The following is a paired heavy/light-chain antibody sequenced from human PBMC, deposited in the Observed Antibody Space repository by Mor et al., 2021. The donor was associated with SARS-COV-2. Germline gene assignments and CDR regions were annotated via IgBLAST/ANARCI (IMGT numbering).Heavy chain of an antibody. Sequence: QVQLAESGGGVVPPGGSLRLSCAASGFVFSSYGMHWVRQAPGKGLEWVASMSYDEKNEHYADSVKGRFTISRDNSKKTLFLLMSSLRHEDTSVYYCAKDIVRKYYYDSRGQTYYYNYVMDVWGHGTAVIVSS. J-gene: IGHJ6*02. CDR2: MSYDEKNE. V-gene: IGHV3-30*18. CDR3: AKDIVRKYYYDSRGQTYYYNYVMDV. CDR1: GFVFSSYG. D-gene: IGHD3-22*01.
Light chain of an antibody. CDR3: SSYRRDTTLVL. Sequence: QSALTQPASVSGSPGQSITISCTGASSDLDDYNSVSWYQQHPGKAPKLMFYDVDNRPSSLSDRFSVSKSDNTASLTISGLRAEDEANYYCSSYRRDTTLVLFGGGTKLTVL. CDR1: SSDLDDYNS. CDR2: DVD. J-gene: IGLJ2*01. V-gene: IGLV2-14*03.